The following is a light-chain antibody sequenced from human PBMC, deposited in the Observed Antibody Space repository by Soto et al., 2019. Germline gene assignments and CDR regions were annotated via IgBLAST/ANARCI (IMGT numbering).Light chain of an antibody. CDR3: QWHSDWPPRLT. V-gene: IGKV3-11*01. Sequence: EVVLTQSPATLSLSPGERATLSCRASESIGNYLAWYQQKLGQAPKLLIYDASHRAIGIPGRFSGDGSGTDFTLTIRSLEPEDFAVYYCQWHSDWPPRLTFGGGTKVEIK. J-gene: IGKJ4*01. CDR1: ESIGNY. CDR2: DAS.